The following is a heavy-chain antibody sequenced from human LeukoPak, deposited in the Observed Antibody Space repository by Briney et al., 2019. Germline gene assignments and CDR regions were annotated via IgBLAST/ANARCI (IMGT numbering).Heavy chain of an antibody. J-gene: IGHJ4*02. CDR2: IFSSGST. CDR1: GDSMDVYY. Sequence: SETLSLTCTVVGDSMDVYYWTWLRQAPGKGLEWIGYIFSSGSTNYNRSLKSRVTILIDTSKKNFSLPLKSVTAADTAIYYCARLYYPDRGQWYYYDSWGQGTLGTVPS. V-gene: IGHV4-59*01. CDR3: ARLYYPDRGQWYYYDS. D-gene: IGHD3-16*01.